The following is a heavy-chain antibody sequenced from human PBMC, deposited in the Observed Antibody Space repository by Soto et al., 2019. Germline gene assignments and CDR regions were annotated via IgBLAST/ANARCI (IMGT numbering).Heavy chain of an antibody. D-gene: IGHD3-10*01. CDR2: IHYSGST. CDR3: ARHAKGYYASGTYDYWFDP. J-gene: IGHJ5*02. CDR1: GGYISSSNYY. V-gene: IGHV4-39*01. Sequence: SETLSLTCTVSGGYISSSNYYWGWIRRPPGKELEWIGSIHYSGSTYYNPSFKSRVTLVTMSIDTSKNQFSLKLISGTAADTAVYYCARHAKGYYASGTYDYWFDPWGQGTLVTVSS.